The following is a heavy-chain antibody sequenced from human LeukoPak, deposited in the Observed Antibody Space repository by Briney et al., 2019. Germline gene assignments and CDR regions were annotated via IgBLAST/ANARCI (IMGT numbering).Heavy chain of an antibody. J-gene: IGHJ3*02. V-gene: IGHV1-69*01. Sequence: GASVTVSCKASGGTFSSYAISWVRQAPGQGLEWMGGIIPIFGTANYAQKFQGRVTITADESTSTAYMELSSLRSEDTAVYYCARISSSLVSGAFDIWGQGTMVTVSS. CDR1: GGTFSSYA. D-gene: IGHD6-13*01. CDR2: IIPIFGTA. CDR3: ARISSSLVSGAFDI.